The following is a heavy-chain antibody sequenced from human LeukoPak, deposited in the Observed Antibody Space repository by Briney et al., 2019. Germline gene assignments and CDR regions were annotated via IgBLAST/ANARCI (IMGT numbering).Heavy chain of an antibody. CDR3: ARDDSMSYYYDSSGYYRIDY. J-gene: IGHJ4*02. V-gene: IGHV3-48*04. CDR1: GFTFSSYS. Sequence: GGSLRLSCAASGFTFSSYSMNWVRQAPGKGLEWVSYISSSSSTIYYADSVKGRFTISRDNAKNSLYLQMNSLRAEDTAVYYCARDDSMSYYYDSSGYYRIDYWGQGTLVTVSS. CDR2: ISSSSSTI. D-gene: IGHD3-22*01.